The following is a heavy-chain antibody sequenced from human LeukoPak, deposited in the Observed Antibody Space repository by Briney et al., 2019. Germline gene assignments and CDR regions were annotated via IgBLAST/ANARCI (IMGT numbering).Heavy chain of an antibody. CDR1: GFTFSSYS. D-gene: IGHD6-19*01. V-gene: IGHV3-21*01. J-gene: IGHJ4*02. CDR3: ARDPSEGAVAGHPYYFDY. CDR2: ISSSSSYI. Sequence: GGSLRLSCAASGFTFSSYSMNWVRQAPGKGLEWVSSISSSSSYIYYADSVKGRFTISRDNAKNSLYLQMNSLRAEDTAVYYCARDPSEGAVAGHPYYFDYWGQGTLVTVSS.